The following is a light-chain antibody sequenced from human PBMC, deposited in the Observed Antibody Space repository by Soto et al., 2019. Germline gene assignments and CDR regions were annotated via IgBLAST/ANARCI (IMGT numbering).Light chain of an antibody. Sequence: QSVLTQPRSVSGSPGQSVTISCTGTSSDVGGYNHVSWHQQHPGKAPKLMIWDVTKRPSGVPDRFSGSKSGNTASLTISGLQAEDEADYYCCSYAGYYTVTFGGGTKLTVL. V-gene: IGLV2-11*01. CDR1: SSDVGGYNH. CDR2: DVT. CDR3: CSYAGYYTVT. J-gene: IGLJ2*01.